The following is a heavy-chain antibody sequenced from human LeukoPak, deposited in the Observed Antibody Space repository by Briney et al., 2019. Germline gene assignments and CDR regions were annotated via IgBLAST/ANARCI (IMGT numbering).Heavy chain of an antibody. CDR3: ARSSPIVVVTAILY. D-gene: IGHD2-21*02. V-gene: IGHV3-53*01. J-gene: IGHJ4*02. Sequence: GGSLRLSCAASGFTVSSNYMSWVRQAPGKGLEWFSVIYSGGSTYYADSVKGRFTISRDNSKNTLYLQMNSLRAEDTAVYYCARSSPIVVVTAILYWGQGTLVTVSS. CDR2: IYSGGST. CDR1: GFTVSSNY.